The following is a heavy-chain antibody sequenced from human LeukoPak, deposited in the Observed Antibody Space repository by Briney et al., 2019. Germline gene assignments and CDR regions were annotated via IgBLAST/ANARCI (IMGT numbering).Heavy chain of an antibody. CDR2: ISGSGGNT. CDR3: AKAQVTNIYGPGY. V-gene: IGHV3-23*01. Sequence: GGSLRLSCAASGFTFSSYAMSWVRQAPGKGLECLSVISGSGGNTYYPDSVKGRFTISRDNSKNTLYLQMNSLRAEDTAVYYCAKAQVTNIYGPGYWGQGTLVTVSS. D-gene: IGHD5-18*01. J-gene: IGHJ4*02. CDR1: GFTFSSYA.